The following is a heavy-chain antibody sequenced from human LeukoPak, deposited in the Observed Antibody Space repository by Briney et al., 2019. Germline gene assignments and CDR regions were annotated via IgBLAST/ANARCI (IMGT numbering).Heavy chain of an antibody. V-gene: IGHV3-30-3*01. CDR1: GFTFNNYP. CDR3: AKDPPESDY. CDR2: ISYDGSNK. J-gene: IGHJ4*02. Sequence: GGSLRLSCAASGFTFNNYPMHWVRQAPGKGLEWVAVISYDGSNKYYADSVKGRFTISRNNSKNTLYLQMNSLRAEDTAVYYCAKDPPESDYWGQGSLVTVS.